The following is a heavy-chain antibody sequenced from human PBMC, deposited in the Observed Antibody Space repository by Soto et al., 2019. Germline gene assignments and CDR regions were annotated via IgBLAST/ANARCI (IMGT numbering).Heavy chain of an antibody. CDR3: ARLDFWRGYQSILSYYFDY. D-gene: IGHD3-3*01. CDR1: GGSISSSSYY. J-gene: IGHJ4*02. CDR2: IYYSGST. V-gene: IGHV4-39*01. Sequence: TSETLSLTCTVSGGSISSSSYYWGWIRQPPGRGLEWIGSIYYSGSTYYNPSLKSRVTISVDTSKNQFSLKLSSVTAADTAVYYCARLDFWRGYQSILSYYFDYWGQGTLVTVSS.